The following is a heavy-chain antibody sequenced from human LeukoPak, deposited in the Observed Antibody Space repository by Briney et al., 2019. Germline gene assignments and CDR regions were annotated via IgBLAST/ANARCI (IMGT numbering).Heavy chain of an antibody. CDR3: AIFNPNRYRDYGHDWFDP. CDR2: IYYSGST. J-gene: IGHJ5*02. V-gene: IGHV4-31*03. CDR1: GGSISSGGYY. D-gene: IGHD3-16*01. Sequence: PSQTLSLTCTVSGGSISSGGYYWSWIRQHPGKGLEWIGYIYYSGSTYYNPSLKSRVTISVDTSKNQFSLKLSSVTAADAAVYYCAIFNPNRYRDYGHDWFDPWGQGTLVTVSS.